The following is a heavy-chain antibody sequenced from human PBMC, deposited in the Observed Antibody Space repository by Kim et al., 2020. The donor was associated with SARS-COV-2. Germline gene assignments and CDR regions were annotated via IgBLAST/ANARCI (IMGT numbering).Heavy chain of an antibody. D-gene: IGHD6-19*01. CDR3: ATTGGIAVRLVASEPNY. V-gene: IGHV7-4-1*02. J-gene: IGHJ4*02. Sequence: ASVKVSCKASGYTFTSYAMNWVRQAPGQGLEWMGWINTNTGNPTYAQGFTGRFVFSLDTSVSTAYLQISSLKAEDTAVYYCATTGGIAVRLVASEPNYWGQGTLVTVSS. CDR1: GYTFTSYA. CDR2: INTNTGNP.